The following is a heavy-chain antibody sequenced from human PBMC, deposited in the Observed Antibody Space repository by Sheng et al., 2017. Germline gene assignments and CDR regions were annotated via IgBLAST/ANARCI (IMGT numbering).Heavy chain of an antibody. D-gene: IGHD5-18*01. Sequence: QVQVQQWGAGLLKAFGDPCPSPAQSMVNRSVVTTGPGSASPPGKGLEWIGEINHSGSTNYDPSLKSRVTISIXTSKKQFSLKLTSVTAADTAIYYCARGNSNNWFDPWGQGTLVTVSS. CDR2: INHSGST. J-gene: IGHJ5*02. CDR3: ARGNSNNWFDP. CDR1: VNRSVVTT. V-gene: IGHV4-34*01.